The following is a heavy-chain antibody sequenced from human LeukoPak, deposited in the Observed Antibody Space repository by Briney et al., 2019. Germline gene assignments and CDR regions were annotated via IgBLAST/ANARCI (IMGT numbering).Heavy chain of an antibody. Sequence: GGSLRLSCAASGFTVSSNYMSWVRQAPGKGLEWVSVIYSGGSTYYADSVKGRFTISRDNSKNTLYLQMNSLRAEDTAVYYCARYRSSTSCYSGGFDPWGQGTLVTVSS. CDR1: GFTVSSNY. CDR2: IYSGGST. D-gene: IGHD2-2*02. V-gene: IGHV3-53*01. J-gene: IGHJ5*02. CDR3: ARYRSSTSCYSGGFDP.